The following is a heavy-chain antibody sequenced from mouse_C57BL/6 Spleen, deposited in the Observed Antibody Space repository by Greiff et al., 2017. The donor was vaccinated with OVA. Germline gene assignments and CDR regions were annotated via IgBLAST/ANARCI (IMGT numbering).Heavy chain of an antibody. CDR3: ANYYGNSCAMDF. J-gene: IGHJ4*01. CDR2: IYPRSGNT. Sequence: QVQLQQSGAELARPGASVKLSCKASGYTFTSYGIRWVKQRTGQGLEWIGEIYPRSGNTYYNEKFKGKATLTADKATSTAYMELRSLTSEDSAVYFCANYYGNSCAMDFWGQGTSVTVSS. V-gene: IGHV1-81*01. CDR1: GYTFTSYG. D-gene: IGHD2-1*01.